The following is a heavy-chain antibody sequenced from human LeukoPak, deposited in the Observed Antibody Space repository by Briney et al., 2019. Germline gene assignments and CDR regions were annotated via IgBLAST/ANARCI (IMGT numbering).Heavy chain of an antibody. Sequence: GASVKVSCKVSGYTLTELSMHWVRQAHGKGLEWMGGFDPEDGETIYAQKFQGRVTMTEDTSTDTAYMELSSLRSEDTAVYYCATGDSGSDLFDYWGQGTLVTVSS. D-gene: IGHD1-26*01. CDR2: FDPEDGET. CDR3: ATGDSGSDLFDY. V-gene: IGHV1-24*01. J-gene: IGHJ4*02. CDR1: GYTLTELS.